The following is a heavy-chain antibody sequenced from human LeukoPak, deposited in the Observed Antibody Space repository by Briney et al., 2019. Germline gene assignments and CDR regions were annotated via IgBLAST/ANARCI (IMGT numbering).Heavy chain of an antibody. Sequence: ASAKVSCKASGYTFTSYAMNWVRQAPGQGLEWMGWINTNTGNPTYAQGFTGRFVFSLDTSVSTAYLQISSLKAEDTAVYYCARGDGGYGHDEYYFDYWGQGTLVTVSS. CDR3: ARGDGGYGHDEYYFDY. V-gene: IGHV7-4-1*02. CDR2: INTNTGNP. D-gene: IGHD5-12*01. CDR1: GYTFTSYA. J-gene: IGHJ4*02.